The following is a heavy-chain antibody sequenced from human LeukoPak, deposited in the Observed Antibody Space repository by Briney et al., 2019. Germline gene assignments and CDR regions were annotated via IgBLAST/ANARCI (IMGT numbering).Heavy chain of an antibody. CDR1: GFTFSSYE. CDR2: ISSSGSTI. J-gene: IGHJ4*02. CDR3: AKDHGSGSYYNLPDY. D-gene: IGHD3-10*01. V-gene: IGHV3-48*03. Sequence: GGSLRLSCAASGFTFSSYEMNWVRQAPGKGLEWVSYISSSGSTIYYADSVKGRFTISRDNAKNSLYLQMNSLRAEDTAFYYCAKDHGSGSYYNLPDYWGQGTLVTVSS.